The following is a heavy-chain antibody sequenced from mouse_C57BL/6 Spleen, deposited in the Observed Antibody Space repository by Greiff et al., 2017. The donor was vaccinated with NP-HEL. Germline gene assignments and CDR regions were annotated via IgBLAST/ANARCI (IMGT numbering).Heavy chain of an antibody. CDR3: AREDYYGIPYYAMDY. CDR1: GYTFTSYW. CDR2: IHPNSGST. V-gene: IGHV1-64*01. J-gene: IGHJ4*01. Sequence: QVQLQQPGAELVKPGASVKLSCKASGYTFTSYWMHWVKQRPGQGLEWIGMIHPNSGSTNYNEKFKSKATLTVDKSSSTAYMQLSSLTSEDSAVYYCAREDYYGIPYYAMDYWGQGTSVTVSS. D-gene: IGHD1-1*01.